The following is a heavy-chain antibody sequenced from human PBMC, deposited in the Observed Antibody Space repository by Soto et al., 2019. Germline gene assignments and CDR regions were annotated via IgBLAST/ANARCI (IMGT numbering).Heavy chain of an antibody. CDR1: GYTFTSYY. V-gene: IGHV1-46*01. Sequence: ASVKVSCKASGYTFTSYYMYWVRQAPGQGLEWMGIINPSGGSTSYAQKFQGRVTMTRDTSTSTVYMELSSLRSEDTAVYYCARDPTQYSYGLLYYYYGMDVWGQGTTVTVSS. J-gene: IGHJ6*02. D-gene: IGHD5-18*01. CDR2: INPSGGST. CDR3: ARDPTQYSYGLLYYYYGMDV.